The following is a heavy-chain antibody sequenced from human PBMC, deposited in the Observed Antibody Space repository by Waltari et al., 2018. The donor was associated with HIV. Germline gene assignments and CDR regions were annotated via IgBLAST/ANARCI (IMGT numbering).Heavy chain of an antibody. CDR1: GGAISRRNS. D-gene: IGHD4-17*01. CDR3: ARARPLLTTWAGVFDI. CDR2: IYHSGTT. Sequence: QVQLQESGPGLVKPSGTLSLTCVVPGGAISRRNSWSWVRQPPGKGLEWIGEIYHSGTTNYNPSLKSRVAISMDQSENQFSLILNSVTAADTAMYFCARARPLLTTWAGVFDIWGRGTMVIVSS. V-gene: IGHV4-4*02. J-gene: IGHJ3*02.